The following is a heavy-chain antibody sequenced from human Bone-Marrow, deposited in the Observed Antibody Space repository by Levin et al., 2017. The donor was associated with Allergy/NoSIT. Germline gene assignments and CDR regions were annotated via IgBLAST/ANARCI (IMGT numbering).Heavy chain of an antibody. CDR1: GFTFSDHR. Sequence: GGSLRLSCVGSGFTFSDHRIHWVRQAPGKGLEWVSVVSNNGKNQVYADSVRGRFTVARENSRNTVYPLLSSPRAEDTARYYCARESGNNRHGFDSWGQGILVAVST. J-gene: IGHJ4*02. D-gene: IGHD1-14*01. CDR3: ARESGNNRHGFDS. V-gene: IGHV3-30*03. CDR2: VSNNGKNQ.